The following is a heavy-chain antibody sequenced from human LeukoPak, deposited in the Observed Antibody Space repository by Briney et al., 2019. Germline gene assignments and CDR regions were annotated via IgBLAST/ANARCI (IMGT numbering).Heavy chain of an antibody. CDR2: ISWNSGSI. CDR3: AKDISTIRGYSSGWLDY. J-gene: IGHJ4*02. CDR1: GFTFDDYA. V-gene: IGHV3-9*01. Sequence: PGRSLRLSCAASGFTFDDYAMHWVRQAPRKGLEWVSGISWNSGSIGYADSVKGRFTISRDNAKNSLYLQMNSLRAEDTALYYCAKDISTIRGYSSGWLDYWGQGTLVTVSS. D-gene: IGHD6-19*01.